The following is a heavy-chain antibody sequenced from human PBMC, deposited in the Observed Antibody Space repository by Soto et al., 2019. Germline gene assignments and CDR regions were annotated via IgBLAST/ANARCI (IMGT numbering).Heavy chain of an antibody. Sequence: QVQLQQSGPGLAKPSETMSLACTVSGGSISSYYWSWIRQPPGKVLELIGYIYYSGSTNYNPSPKSRVTISVDTSKNQFSLKMSSVTAADTAVYYCASGDLLDYGIAVWGQGTTVTVSS. CDR3: ASGDLLDYGIAV. CDR1: GGSISSYY. V-gene: IGHV4-59*12. D-gene: IGHD3-10*01. CDR2: IYYSGST. J-gene: IGHJ6*02.